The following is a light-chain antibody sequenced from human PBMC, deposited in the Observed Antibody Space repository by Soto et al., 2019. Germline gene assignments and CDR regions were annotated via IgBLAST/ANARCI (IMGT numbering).Light chain of an antibody. V-gene: IGKV1-5*03. CDR3: QQYNTYPYT. J-gene: IGKJ2*01. CDR2: KAS. Sequence: DIQMTQSPSTLSASVGDRVTISCRASQSVNRWLAWYQQKPGKAPNLLIYKASNLQGGVPSRFSGSGSGTEFTLTISSLLPDDFATYSCQQYNTYPYTFGQGTKLEIK. CDR1: QSVNRW.